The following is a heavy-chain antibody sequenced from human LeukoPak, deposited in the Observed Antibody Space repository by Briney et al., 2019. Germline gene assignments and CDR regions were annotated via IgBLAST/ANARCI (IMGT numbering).Heavy chain of an antibody. CDR3: ARSHDHLWGNYPDY. D-gene: IGHD3-16*02. CDR2: IHHDGRI. Sequence: GSLRLSCVGSGFTFSSYWMNWVRQPPGKGLEWIGEIHHDGRINYNPSLKSRVTLSVDKSKNQFSLRLNSVAAADTAMYYCARSHDHLWGNYPDYWGQGTLVTVSS. V-gene: IGHV4-4*02. J-gene: IGHJ4*02. CDR1: GFTFSSYW.